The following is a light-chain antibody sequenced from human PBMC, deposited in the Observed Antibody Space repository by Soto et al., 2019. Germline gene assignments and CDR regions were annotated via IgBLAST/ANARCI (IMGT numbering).Light chain of an antibody. J-gene: IGKJ1*01. Sequence: IQMTQSPSSLSASVGDRVTITCRASQGIRSGLGWFQQKPGKAPKLLISAASILQSGVPSRFSGSGSGTDFTLTISSLQPEDVASYYCLQDYTYPWTFGQGTKVDIK. CDR2: AAS. CDR1: QGIRSG. CDR3: LQDYTYPWT. V-gene: IGKV1-6*01.